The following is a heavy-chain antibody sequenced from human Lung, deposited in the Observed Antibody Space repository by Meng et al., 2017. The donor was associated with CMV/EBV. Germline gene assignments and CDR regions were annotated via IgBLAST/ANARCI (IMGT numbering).Heavy chain of an antibody. CDR2: INPDGSTK. CDR1: GITFGSSW. CDR3: TKDVAYNCFDP. D-gene: IGHD2-21*01. Sequence: LSCVSSGITFGSSWMTWVRQSPGKGLEWMANINPDGSTKNYVDSVKGRFTISRDNARSSLYLQMNSLRVEDTAIYYCTKDVAYNCFDPWGQGTLVTVSS. V-gene: IGHV3-7*01. J-gene: IGHJ5*02.